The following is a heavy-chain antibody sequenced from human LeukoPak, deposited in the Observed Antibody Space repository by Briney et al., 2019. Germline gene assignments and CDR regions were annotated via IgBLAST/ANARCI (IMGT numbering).Heavy chain of an antibody. CDR2: VSSDGGTT. CDR1: GFTFSSYG. J-gene: IGHJ5*02. Sequence: PGGSLRLSCAASGFTFSSYGIHWVRQAPDKGLEWVTVVSSDGGTTYYTDSVKGRFTISRDNSKNTVYVQMNSLRAEDTAVYYCAKEGAVAGSMWFDPWGQGALVTVSS. CDR3: AKEGAVAGSMWFDP. D-gene: IGHD6-19*01. V-gene: IGHV3-30*18.